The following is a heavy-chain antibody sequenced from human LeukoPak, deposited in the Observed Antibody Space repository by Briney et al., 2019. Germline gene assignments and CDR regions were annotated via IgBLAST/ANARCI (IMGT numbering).Heavy chain of an antibody. CDR1: GFTFSRYW. D-gene: IGHD6-25*01. CDR2: IRQDGSEK. Sequence: GGSLRLSCAASGFTFSRYWMSWVRQAPGKGLEWVANIRQDGSEKHYLDSVKGRITISRDNAKNSLYLQMNSLRVEDTAVYYCARWGSELPDDAFDIWGQGTMVTVSS. J-gene: IGHJ3*02. CDR3: ARWGSELPDDAFDI. V-gene: IGHV3-7*01.